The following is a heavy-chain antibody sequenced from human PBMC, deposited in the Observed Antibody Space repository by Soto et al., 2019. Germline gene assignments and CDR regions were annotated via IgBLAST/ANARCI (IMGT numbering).Heavy chain of an antibody. CDR3: ARGGSSDWQVAFDF. J-gene: IGHJ3*01. CDR1: GGSFSGYF. V-gene: IGHV4-34*01. Sequence: PSETLSLTCDVSGGSFSGYFWNWIRQSPGKGLEWIGKVNHNGRNNYNPSLKSRVTISLDMSKKQISLKLTSVTAADTAVYYCARGGSSDWQVAFDFWGQGTMVTVSS. CDR2: VNHNGRN. D-gene: IGHD6-19*01.